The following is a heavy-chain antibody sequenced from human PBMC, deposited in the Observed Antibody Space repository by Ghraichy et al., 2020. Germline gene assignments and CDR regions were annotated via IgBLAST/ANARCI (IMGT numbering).Heavy chain of an antibody. D-gene: IGHD3-16*02. CDR1: GCSISSYY. CDR2: IYYSGST. V-gene: IGHV4-59*01. Sequence: SQTLSRTCTVSGCSISSYYWSWIRQSPGKGLEWIGYIYYSGSTNYNPSLKSRVTISVDTTKNQFSLKLSSVTAADTAVYYCAGISGQFVGAIVYWGQGTLVTVSS. CDR3: AGISGQFVGAIVY. J-gene: IGHJ4*02.